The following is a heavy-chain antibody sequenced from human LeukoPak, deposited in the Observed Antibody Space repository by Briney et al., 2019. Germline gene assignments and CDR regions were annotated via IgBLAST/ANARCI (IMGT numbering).Heavy chain of an antibody. J-gene: IGHJ4*02. Sequence: ASVKVSCKASGYTFTSYYMHWVRQAPGQGLEWMGIINPSGGSTSYAQKFQGRVTMTIDTYTSTDSMELSSLRSEDTAVYYCARVSGSSWYYFDYWGQGTLVTVSS. CDR2: INPSGGST. CDR1: GYTFTSYY. D-gene: IGHD6-13*01. CDR3: ARVSGSSWYYFDY. V-gene: IGHV1-46*01.